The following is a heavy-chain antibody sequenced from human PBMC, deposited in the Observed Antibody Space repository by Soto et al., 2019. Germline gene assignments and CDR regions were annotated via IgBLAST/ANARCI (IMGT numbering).Heavy chain of an antibody. V-gene: IGHV4-59*08. CDR3: ARLGPMVRGVIGGFDP. J-gene: IGHJ5*02. CDR1: GGSISSYY. CDR2: IYYSGST. D-gene: IGHD3-10*01. Sequence: SETLSLTCTVSGGSISSYYWSWIRQPPGKGLEWIGYIYYSGSTNYNPSLKSRVTISVDTSKNQFSLKLSSVTAADTAVYYCARLGPMVRGVIGGFDPWGQGTLVTVSS.